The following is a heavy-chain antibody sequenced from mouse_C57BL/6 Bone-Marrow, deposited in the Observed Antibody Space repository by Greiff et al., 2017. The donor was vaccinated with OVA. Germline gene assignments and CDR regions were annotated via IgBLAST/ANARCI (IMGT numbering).Heavy chain of an antibody. CDR1: GYTFTSYW. CDR3: ARFYYGNYDWYFDV. Sequence: QVQLQQSGAELAKPGASVKLSCKASGYTFTSYWMHWVKQRPGKGLEWIGYINPSSGYTKYNQKFKDKATLTAYKASSTAYMQLSSLTYEDSAVYYCARFYYGNYDWYFDVWGTGTTVTVSS. CDR2: INPSSGYT. V-gene: IGHV1-7*01. D-gene: IGHD2-1*01. J-gene: IGHJ1*03.